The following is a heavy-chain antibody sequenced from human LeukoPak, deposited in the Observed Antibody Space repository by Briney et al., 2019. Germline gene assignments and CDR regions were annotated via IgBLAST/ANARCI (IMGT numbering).Heavy chain of an antibody. J-gene: IGHJ3*01. CDR1: GFTFSTYA. V-gene: IGHV3-30-3*01. CDR2: ISNDGSTK. D-gene: IGHD4-11*01. CDR3: AKADYSNKGDAFHV. Sequence: GRSLRLSCAASGFTFSTYAIHWVRQAPDKGLGWVALISNDGSTKYYVDSVKGRFTISRDNSKSSLYLQMNSLTTEDTALYYCAKADYSNKGDAFHVWGQGTMVTVSS.